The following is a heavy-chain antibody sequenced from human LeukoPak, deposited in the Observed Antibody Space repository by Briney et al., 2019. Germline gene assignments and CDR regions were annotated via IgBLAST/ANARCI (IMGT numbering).Heavy chain of an antibody. CDR1: GYTFTSYD. J-gene: IGHJ4*02. D-gene: IGHD6-19*01. V-gene: IGHV1-8*03. CDR2: MNPNSGNT. Sequence: GASVKVSCKASGYTFTSYDINWGRQATGQGLGWMGWMNPNSGNTGYAQKFQGRVTITRNTSISTAYMELSSLRSEDTAVYYCARGFRIAVAGRTTPAYYFDYWGQGTLVTVSS. CDR3: ARGFRIAVAGRTTPAYYFDY.